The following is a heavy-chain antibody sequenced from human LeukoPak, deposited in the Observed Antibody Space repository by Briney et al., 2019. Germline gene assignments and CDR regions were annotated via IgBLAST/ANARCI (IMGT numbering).Heavy chain of an antibody. CDR2: ISSSGSTI. V-gene: IGHV3-48*03. Sequence: TGGSLRLSCAASGFTFSSYEMNWVRQAPGKGLEWVSYISSSGSTIYYADSVKGRFTISRDNAKNSLYPQMNSLRAEDTAVYYCARDRDLYSYGSIDAFDIWGQGTMVTVSS. CDR1: GFTFSSYE. CDR3: ARDRDLYSYGSIDAFDI. D-gene: IGHD5-18*01. J-gene: IGHJ3*02.